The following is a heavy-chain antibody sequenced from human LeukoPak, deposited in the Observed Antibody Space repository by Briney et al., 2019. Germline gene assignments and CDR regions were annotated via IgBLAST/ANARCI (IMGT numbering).Heavy chain of an antibody. D-gene: IGHD5/OR15-5a*01. Sequence: GASVKVSCKTSGYTFTSYDIKWVRQATGQGLEWMGFMNPNSGDTGYAYKFQGRVAMTRNTSIRTAYMELSSLRSDDTAVYYCAVGVVSGGHEWAPNIWGQGTMVTVSS. J-gene: IGHJ3*02. CDR1: GYTFTSYD. CDR3: AVGVVSGGHEWAPNI. V-gene: IGHV1-8*01. CDR2: MNPNSGDT.